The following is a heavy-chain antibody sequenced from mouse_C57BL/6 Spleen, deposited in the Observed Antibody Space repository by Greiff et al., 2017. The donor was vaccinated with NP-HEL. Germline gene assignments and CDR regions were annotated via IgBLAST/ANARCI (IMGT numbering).Heavy chain of an antibody. D-gene: IGHD1-1*01. CDR3: ATAYYYGSSYGGAMDY. CDR2: ISDGSSYT. Sequence: EVQVVESGGGLVKPGGSLKLSCAASGFTFSSYAMSWVRQTPEKRLEWVATISDGSSYTYYPDNVKGRFTISRDNAKNNLYLQMSHLKSEDTAMYYCATAYYYGSSYGGAMDYWGQGTSVTVSS. CDR1: GFTFSSYA. J-gene: IGHJ4*01. V-gene: IGHV5-4*01.